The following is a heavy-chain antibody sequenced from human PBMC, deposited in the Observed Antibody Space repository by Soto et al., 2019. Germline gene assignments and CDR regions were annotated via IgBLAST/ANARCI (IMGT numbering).Heavy chain of an antibody. V-gene: IGHV1-69*01. CDR3: AINAERNAQKFDF. CDR2: IIPLFNAT. Sequence: QVQLVQSGSEVKRPGSSVTVSCKTSGGIFKNFDIGWVRQSPGQGLEWMGEIIPLFNATNYAHKFRGRVTVTADESTRTAYMDLTRLTYDDTAVYFCAINAERNAQKFDFWGQGTLVTVSS. D-gene: IGHD2-2*01. J-gene: IGHJ4*02. CDR1: GGIFKNFD.